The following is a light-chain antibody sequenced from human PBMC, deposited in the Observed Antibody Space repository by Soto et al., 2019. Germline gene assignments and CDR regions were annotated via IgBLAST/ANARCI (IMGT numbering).Light chain of an antibody. CDR1: SSNIGSNT. CDR2: SNN. V-gene: IGLV1-44*01. Sequence: QAVVTQPPSASGTPGQRVTISCSGSSSNIGSNTVNWYQQLPGTAPKLLIYSNNHRPSGVPDRFSGSKSGTSASLAISGLQSEDEADYYCAAWDDSLNGHVVFGGGTKLTVL. J-gene: IGLJ2*01. CDR3: AAWDDSLNGHVV.